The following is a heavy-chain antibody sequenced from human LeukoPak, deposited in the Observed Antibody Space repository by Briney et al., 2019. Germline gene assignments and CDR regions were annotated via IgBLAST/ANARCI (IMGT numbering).Heavy chain of an antibody. CDR2: IIPIFGTA. J-gene: IGHJ6*02. V-gene: IGHV1-69*13. D-gene: IGHD6-19*01. Sequence: VASVKVSCKASGGTFISYAISWVRQAPGQGLEWMGGIIPIFGTANYAQKFQGRVTITADESTSTAYMEPSSLRSEDTAVYYCARGSSSGWYYYYYGMDVWGQGTTVTVSS. CDR1: GGTFISYA. CDR3: ARGSSSGWYYYYYGMDV.